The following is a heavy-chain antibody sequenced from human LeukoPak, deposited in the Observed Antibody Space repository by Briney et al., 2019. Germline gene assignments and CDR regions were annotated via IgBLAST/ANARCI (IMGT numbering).Heavy chain of an antibody. J-gene: IGHJ4*02. CDR2: INHSGST. V-gene: IGHV4-34*01. Sequence: SETLSLTCAVYGGSFSGYYWSWIRQPPGKGLEWIGEINHSGSTNYNPSLKSRVAISVDTSKNQFSLKLSSVTAADTAVYYCARGIAAAGTDYWGQGTLVTVSS. D-gene: IGHD6-13*01. CDR1: GGSFSGYY. CDR3: ARGIAAAGTDY.